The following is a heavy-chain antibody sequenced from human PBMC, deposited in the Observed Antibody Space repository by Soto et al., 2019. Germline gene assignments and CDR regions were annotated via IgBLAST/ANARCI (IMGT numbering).Heavy chain of an antibody. V-gene: IGHV3-48*02. CDR2: ISSSGITI. CDR3: GRGGSIGARLDDFDL. Sequence: GGSLRLSCAASGFSFSSYSMNWVRQAPGKGLEWVSYISSSGITIYYADSVKGRFIISRDNSKNSLFLQMNSLREEETTVYYSGRGGSIGARLDDFDLWGQGTMVTVSS. D-gene: IGHD6-6*01. J-gene: IGHJ4*01. CDR1: GFSFSSYS.